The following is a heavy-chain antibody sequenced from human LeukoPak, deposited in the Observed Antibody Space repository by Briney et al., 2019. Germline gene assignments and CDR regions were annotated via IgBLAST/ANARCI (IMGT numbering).Heavy chain of an antibody. CDR1: GGSFSGYY. V-gene: IGHV4-34*01. CDR2: INHSGST. J-gene: IGHJ6*03. Sequence: SEALSLTCAVYGGSFSGYYWSWIRQPPGKGLEWIGEINHSGSTNYNPSLKSRVTISVDTSKNQFSLKLSSVTAADTAVYYCARGQKQWLAFYYYYYYMDVWGKGTTVTVSS. D-gene: IGHD6-19*01. CDR3: ARGQKQWLAFYYYYYYMDV.